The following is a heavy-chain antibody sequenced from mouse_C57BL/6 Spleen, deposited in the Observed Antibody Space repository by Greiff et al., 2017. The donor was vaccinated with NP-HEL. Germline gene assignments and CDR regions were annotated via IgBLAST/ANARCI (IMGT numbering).Heavy chain of an antibody. CDR1: GYTFTSYW. Sequence: VQLQQSGAELAKPGASVKLSCKASGYTFTSYWMHWVKQRPGQGLEWIGYINPSTGYTKYNQKFKDKATLTANKASSTAYMQLSGQTYEDSAVYYCARWGTTVVDYWGQGTTLTVSS. CDR2: INPSTGYT. V-gene: IGHV1-7*01. CDR3: ARWGTTVVDY. D-gene: IGHD1-1*01. J-gene: IGHJ2*01.